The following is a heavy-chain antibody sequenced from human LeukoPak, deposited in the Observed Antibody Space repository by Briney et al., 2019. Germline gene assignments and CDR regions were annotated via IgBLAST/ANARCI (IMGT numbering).Heavy chain of an antibody. J-gene: IGHJ4*02. CDR3: ARDISGSYTFDY. V-gene: IGHV3-30-3*01. CDR1: GFTFSSYA. D-gene: IGHD1-26*01. Sequence: GSLRLSYAASGFTFSSYAMSWVRQAPGKGLEWVAAISHDGSRKYYADSVKGRFTISRDNSKNTLYLQMNSLRAEDTAVYYCARDISGSYTFDYWGQGTLVTVSS. CDR2: ISHDGSRK.